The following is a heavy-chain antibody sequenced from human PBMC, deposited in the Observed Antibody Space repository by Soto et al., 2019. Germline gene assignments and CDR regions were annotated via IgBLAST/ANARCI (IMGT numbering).Heavy chain of an antibody. J-gene: IGHJ4*02. Sequence: GGSLRLSCTASGFTFGDYAMSWFRQAPGKGLEWVSAISSSGGSTYYADSVKGRFTISRDNSKNTLYLQMNSLRAEDTAVYYCAKDRRSSSWAPFENRGQGTLVTVCS. D-gene: IGHD6-13*01. CDR3: AKDRRSSSWAPFEN. CDR1: GFTFGDYA. V-gene: IGHV3-23*01. CDR2: ISSSGGST.